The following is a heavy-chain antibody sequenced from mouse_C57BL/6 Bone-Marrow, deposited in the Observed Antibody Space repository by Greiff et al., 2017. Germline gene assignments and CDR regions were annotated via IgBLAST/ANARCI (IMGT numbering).Heavy chain of an antibody. CDR3: ARHPAYYSNCLYAMDY. V-gene: IGHV2-6-1*01. D-gene: IGHD2-5*01. CDR2: IWSDGST. J-gene: IGHJ4*01. CDR1: GFSLTSYG. Sequence: QVQLQQSGPGLVAPSQSLSITCTVSGFSLTSYGVHWVRQPPGKGLEWLVVIWSDGSTTYNSALKSRLSISKDNSKSQVFLNMNSLQPDNTAMYYCARHPAYYSNCLYAMDYWGQGTSVTVSS.